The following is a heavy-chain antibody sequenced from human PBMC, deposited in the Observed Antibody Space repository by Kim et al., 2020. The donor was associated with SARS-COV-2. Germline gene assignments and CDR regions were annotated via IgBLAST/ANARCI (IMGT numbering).Heavy chain of an antibody. D-gene: IGHD3-16*01. CDR2: GNGDT. J-gene: IGHJ4*02. V-gene: IGHV1-3*01. Sequence: GNGDTKYSQKFQGRVTITWDTSASTAYMALSSLLSEDTAVYYCTRGGTDYWGQGTLVTVSS. CDR3: TRGGTDY.